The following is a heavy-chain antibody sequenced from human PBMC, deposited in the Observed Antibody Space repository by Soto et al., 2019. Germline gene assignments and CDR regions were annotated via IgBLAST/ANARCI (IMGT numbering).Heavy chain of an antibody. CDR3: ARVGARELPSYYYYGMDV. V-gene: IGHV6-1*01. D-gene: IGHD1-7*01. J-gene: IGHJ6*02. CDR1: GDSVSSNSAA. Sequence: SETLSLTCAISGDSVSSNSAACNWIWQSQSRCLVWLGRTYYRSKWYNHYAVSVKSRITINPDTSKNQFSLQLNSVTPEGTAVYYCARVGARELPSYYYYGMDVWGQGTTVTVSS. CDR2: TYYRSKWYN.